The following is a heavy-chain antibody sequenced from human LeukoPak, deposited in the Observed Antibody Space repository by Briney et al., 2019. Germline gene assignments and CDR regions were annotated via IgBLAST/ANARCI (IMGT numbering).Heavy chain of an antibody. D-gene: IGHD3-16*02. V-gene: IGHV3-23*01. CDR3: ARDTSYYDYVWGSYRRYFDY. J-gene: IGHJ4*02. Sequence: GGSLRLSCAASGITFRSYGMSWVRQAPGKGLEWVSGISGTGENTYYADSVKGRFTISRDNSKNTLYLQMNSLRAEDTAVYYCARDTSYYDYVWGSYRRYFDYWGQGTLVTVSS. CDR1: GITFRSYG. CDR2: ISGTGENT.